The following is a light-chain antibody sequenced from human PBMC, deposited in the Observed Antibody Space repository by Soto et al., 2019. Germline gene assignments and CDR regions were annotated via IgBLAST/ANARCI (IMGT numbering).Light chain of an antibody. CDR1: QSISSE. J-gene: IGKJ2*01. CDR3: QQGHNWPLT. Sequence: EIVMTQSPATLSVSPGESATLSCRASQSISSELAWYQQKPGQPPRLLIYGASTRATGVPASFTGSGSGSAFTLTISGLQSEDFAVYYCQQGHNWPLTFGQGTRLEI. CDR2: GAS. V-gene: IGKV3-15*01.